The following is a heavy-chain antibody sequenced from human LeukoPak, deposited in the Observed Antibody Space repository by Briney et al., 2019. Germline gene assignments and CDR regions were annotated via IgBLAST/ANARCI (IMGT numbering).Heavy chain of an antibody. CDR3: ATVQYRLPPARWPSIY. D-gene: IGHD5-24*01. V-gene: IGHV3-23*01. CDR2: ISGSVYCT. J-gene: IGHJ4*02. CDR1: GITFSNYA. Sequence: GGSLRLSCAASGITFSNYAMRWVRQAPGKGVEWVSSISGSVYCTSFADSVKRRFTISRDNSKNTLFLPMNSLRAEDTAVYYCATVQYRLPPARWPSIYWGQGTLVTVSS.